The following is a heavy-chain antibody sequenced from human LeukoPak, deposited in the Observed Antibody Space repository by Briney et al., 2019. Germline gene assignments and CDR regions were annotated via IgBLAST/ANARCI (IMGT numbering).Heavy chain of an antibody. V-gene: IGHV1-69*04. CDR1: GGTFSSYA. J-gene: IGHJ4*02. Sequence: SVKVSCKASGGTFSSYAISWVRQAPGQGLEWMGRIIPILGIANYAQKFQGRVTITADKSTSTAYMELSSLRSEDTAVYCCARDRDTAMVSPYFDYWGQGTLVTVSS. CDR3: ARDRDTAMVSPYFDY. CDR2: IIPILGIA. D-gene: IGHD5-18*01.